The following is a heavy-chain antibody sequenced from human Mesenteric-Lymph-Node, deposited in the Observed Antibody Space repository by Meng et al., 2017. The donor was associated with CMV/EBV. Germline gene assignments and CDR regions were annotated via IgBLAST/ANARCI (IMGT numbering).Heavy chain of an antibody. CDR3: ARGGDCSSTSCYGINYYYYYGMDV. CDR2: ISAYNGNT. Sequence: ISWVRQAPGQGLEWMGWISAYNGNTNYAQKLQGRVTMTTDTSTSTAYMELRSLRSDDTAVYYCARGGDCSSTSCYGINYYYYYGMDVWGQGTTATVSS. D-gene: IGHD2-2*01. J-gene: IGHJ6*02. V-gene: IGHV1-18*01.